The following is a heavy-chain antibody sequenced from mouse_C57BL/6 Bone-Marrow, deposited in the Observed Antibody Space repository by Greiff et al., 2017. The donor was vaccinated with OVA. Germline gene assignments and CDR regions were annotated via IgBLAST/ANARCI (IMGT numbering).Heavy chain of an antibody. CDR3: ARGLTGTWFAY. CDR1: GYTFTSYG. J-gene: IGHJ3*01. CDR2: IYPRSGNT. D-gene: IGHD4-1*01. V-gene: IGHV1-81*01. Sequence: QVQLKESGAELARPGASVKLSCKASGYTFTSYGISWVKQRTGQGLEWIGEIYPRSGNTYYNEKFKGKATLTADKSSSTAYKQLSSLTSEDSAVYFCARGLTGTWFAYWGQGTLVTVSA.